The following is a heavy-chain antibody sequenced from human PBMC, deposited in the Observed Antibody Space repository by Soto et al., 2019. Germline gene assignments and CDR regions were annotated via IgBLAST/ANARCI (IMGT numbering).Heavy chain of an antibody. CDR2: IDWDDDK. V-gene: IGHV2-70*04. D-gene: IGHD1-1*01. J-gene: IGHJ4*02. CDR3: ARIPTTPSFAF. CDR1: GFSLTTVGMH. Sequence: SGPTLVNPTQTLTLTCTFSGFSLTTVGMHVSWIRQPPGKALEWLARIDWDDDKWYSPSLKTRLTISKDTSKNRVVLTMTNMDPVDTATYYCARIPTTPSFAFWGQGTRGTVS.